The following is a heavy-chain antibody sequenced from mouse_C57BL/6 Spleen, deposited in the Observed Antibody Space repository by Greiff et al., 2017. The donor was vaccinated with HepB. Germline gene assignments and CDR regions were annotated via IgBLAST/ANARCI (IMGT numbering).Heavy chain of an antibody. CDR1: GYAFSSSW. Sequence: QVQLQQSGPELVKPGASVKISCKASGYAFSSSWMNWVKQRPGKGLEWIGRIYPGDGDTNYNGKFKGKATLTADKSSSTAYMQLSSLTSEDSAVYFCALHHYGDWGQGTTLTVSS. CDR3: ALHHYGD. CDR2: IYPGDGDT. J-gene: IGHJ2*01. D-gene: IGHD1-2*01. V-gene: IGHV1-82*01.